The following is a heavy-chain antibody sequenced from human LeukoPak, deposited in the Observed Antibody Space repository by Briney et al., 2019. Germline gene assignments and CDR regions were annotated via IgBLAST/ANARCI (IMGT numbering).Heavy chain of an antibody. CDR2: INYSGCT. CDR1: GGSIISSNYY. Sequence: SETLSLTCTVSGGSIISSNYYWGWLRQPPGKGLEWIASINYSGCTYYNPSLKSRVTISVDTSKSQFSLKLSSVTAADTAVYYCGRRKAGAIWFDPWGQGTLVTVSS. CDR3: GRRKAGAIWFDP. J-gene: IGHJ5*02. D-gene: IGHD2-2*01. V-gene: IGHV4-39*01.